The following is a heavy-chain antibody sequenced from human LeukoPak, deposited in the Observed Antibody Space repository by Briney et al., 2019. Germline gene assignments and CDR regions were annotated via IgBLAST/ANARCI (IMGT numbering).Heavy chain of an antibody. CDR3: ASKPTYYYGSGSYYNDY. V-gene: IGHV3-21*01. CDR1: GFTFSSYG. Sequence: GGSLRLSCAASGFTFSSYGMHWVRQAPGKGLEWVSSISSSSSYIYYADSVKGRFTISRDNAKNSLYLQMNSLRAEDTAVYYCASKPTYYYGSGSYYNDYWGQGTLVTVSS. D-gene: IGHD3-10*01. J-gene: IGHJ4*02. CDR2: ISSSSSYI.